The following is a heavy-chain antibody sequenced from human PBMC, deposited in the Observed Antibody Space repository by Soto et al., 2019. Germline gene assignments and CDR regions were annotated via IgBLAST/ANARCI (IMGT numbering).Heavy chain of an antibody. Sequence: EVQLLESGGGLVQPGGSLRLSCAASGFTFSSYAMSWVRQAPGKGLEWVSAISGSGGSTYYADSVKGRFTISRDNAKNTLYLQMNSLRAEDTAVYYCAKDRLSLYSYGFYFDYWGQGTLVTVSS. V-gene: IGHV3-23*01. D-gene: IGHD5-18*01. CDR2: ISGSGGST. CDR3: AKDRLSLYSYGFYFDY. CDR1: GFTFSSYA. J-gene: IGHJ4*02.